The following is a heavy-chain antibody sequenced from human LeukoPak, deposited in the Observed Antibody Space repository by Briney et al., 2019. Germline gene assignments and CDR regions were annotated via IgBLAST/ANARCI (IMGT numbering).Heavy chain of an antibody. CDR3: ARDRSGWGGYFEY. V-gene: IGHV4-59*01. CDR1: GGSISSYY. Sequence: SETLSLTCTVSGGSISSYYWSWIRQPPGKSLEWIGYIYYRGSTSYYPSLKSRVTISVDTSKNQFSLKLSSVTAADTAVYYCARDRSGWGGYFEYWGQGILVTVSS. CDR2: IYYRGST. J-gene: IGHJ4*02. D-gene: IGHD6-19*01.